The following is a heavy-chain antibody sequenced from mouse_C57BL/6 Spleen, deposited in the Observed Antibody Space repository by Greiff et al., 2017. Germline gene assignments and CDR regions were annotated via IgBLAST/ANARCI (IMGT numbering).Heavy chain of an antibody. CDR2: IWRGGST. CDR1: GFSLTSYG. Sequence: QVQLKQSGPGLVQPSQSLSITCTVSGFSLTSYGVHWVRQSPGKGLEWLGVIWRGGSTDYNAAFMSRLSITKDNSKSQVFFKMNSLQADDTAIYYCAKTPPLTGTYWYFDVWGTGTTVTVSS. D-gene: IGHD4-1*01. CDR3: AKTPPLTGTYWYFDV. J-gene: IGHJ1*03. V-gene: IGHV2-5*01.